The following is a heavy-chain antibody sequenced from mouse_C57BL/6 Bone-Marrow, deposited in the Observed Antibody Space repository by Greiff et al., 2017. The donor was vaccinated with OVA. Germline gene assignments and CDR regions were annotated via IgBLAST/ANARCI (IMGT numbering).Heavy chain of an antibody. D-gene: IGHD3-2*02. CDR3: ARSGGSGWFAY. CDR2: IYPGSGST. Sequence: QVHVKQPGAELVKPGASVKMSCKASGYTFTSYWITWVKQRPGQGLEWIGDIYPGSGSTNYNEKFKSKATLTVDTSSSTAYMQLSSLTSEDSAVYYCARSGGSGWFAYWGQGTLVTVSA. V-gene: IGHV1-55*01. CDR1: GYTFTSYW. J-gene: IGHJ3*01.